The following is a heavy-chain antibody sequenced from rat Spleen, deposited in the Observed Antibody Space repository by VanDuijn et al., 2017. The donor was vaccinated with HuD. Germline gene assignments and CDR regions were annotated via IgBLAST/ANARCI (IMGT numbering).Heavy chain of an antibody. J-gene: IGHJ2*01. CDR3: AREEAFDYTFDN. CDR1: GFSLISNS. CDR2: IWNTGGT. V-gene: IGHV2-41*01. Sequence: QVQLKESGPGLVQPSQTLSLTCTVSGFSLISNSVHWVRQPPGKGLEWMGVIWNTGGTRYNSVFKSRLSISKDTSKTQVFLKMNSLQTEDTATYYCAREEAFDYTFDNWGQGVMVTVSS. D-gene: IGHD1-6*01.